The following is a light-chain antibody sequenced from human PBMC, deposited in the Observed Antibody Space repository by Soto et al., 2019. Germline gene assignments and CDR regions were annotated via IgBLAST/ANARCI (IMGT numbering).Light chain of an antibody. CDR2: KAS. J-gene: IGKJ1*01. Sequence: DIHLTQSPSTLSASRGDRVTITCRASQSISSWLAWYQQKPGKAPKLLIYKASTLESGVPSRFSGSGSGTEFTLTISSLQPDDFATYYCQHWVDYMWTFGQGTKVEIK. V-gene: IGKV1-5*03. CDR1: QSISSW. CDR3: QHWVDYMWT.